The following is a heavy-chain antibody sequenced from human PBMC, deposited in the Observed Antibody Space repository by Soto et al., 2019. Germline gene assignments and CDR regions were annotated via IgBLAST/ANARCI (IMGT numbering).Heavy chain of an antibody. CDR3: VRDYYDISGYPNTFDT. Sequence: GGSLRLSCAASGFTLSRHTMNWVRQAPGKGLEWVSFIGSRTSDIYYADSVKGRFTISRDNAKNSLYLDLTRLRAEDTAVYFCVRDYYDISGYPNTFDTWGQGTMVTVSS. CDR2: IGSRTSDI. CDR1: GFTLSRHT. V-gene: IGHV3-21*01. J-gene: IGHJ3*02. D-gene: IGHD3-22*01.